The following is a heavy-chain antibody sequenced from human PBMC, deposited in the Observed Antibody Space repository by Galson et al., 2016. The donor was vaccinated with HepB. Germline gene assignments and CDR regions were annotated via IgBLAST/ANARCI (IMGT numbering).Heavy chain of an antibody. D-gene: IGHD6-19*01. Sequence: SVKVSCKASGSSFTDSYIHWVRQAPGQGLEWMGWIDPDSGDKKYAQNFQGRVTMTRDTSIATAYMELTPLISDDTAIYFCTREVTVTGPISWFDPWGQGTLVTASS. J-gene: IGHJ5*02. CDR3: TREVTVTGPISWFDP. CDR1: GSSFTDSY. V-gene: IGHV1-2*02. CDR2: IDPDSGDK.